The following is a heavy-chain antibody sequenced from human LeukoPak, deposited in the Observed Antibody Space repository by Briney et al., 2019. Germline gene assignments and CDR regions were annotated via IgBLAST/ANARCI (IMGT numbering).Heavy chain of an antibody. Sequence: ASVKVSCKASGGTFSSYAISWVRQAPGQGLEWMGGFDPEDGETIYAQKFQGRVTMTEDTSTDAAYMELSSLRSEDTAVYYCATGDMVRGVRDFDYWGQGTLVTVSS. CDR1: GGTFSSYA. CDR3: ATGDMVRGVRDFDY. D-gene: IGHD3-10*01. V-gene: IGHV1-24*01. CDR2: FDPEDGET. J-gene: IGHJ4*02.